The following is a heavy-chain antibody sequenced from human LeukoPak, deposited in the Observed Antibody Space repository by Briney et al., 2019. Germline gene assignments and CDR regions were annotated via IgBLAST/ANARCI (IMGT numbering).Heavy chain of an antibody. D-gene: IGHD3-22*01. V-gene: IGHV4-39*01. CDR2: IYYSGIT. CDR3: ARRRYYDGSGYLE. J-gene: IGHJ1*01. Sequence: SETLSLXCSVSGDSVSRSDSYWDWIRQPPGKGLEWIGTIYYSGITYYSPSPKSRVTMSVDPSNNQFSLNLRSVTAADTALYYCARRRYYDGSGYLEWGQGTLLSVSS. CDR1: GDSVSRSDSY.